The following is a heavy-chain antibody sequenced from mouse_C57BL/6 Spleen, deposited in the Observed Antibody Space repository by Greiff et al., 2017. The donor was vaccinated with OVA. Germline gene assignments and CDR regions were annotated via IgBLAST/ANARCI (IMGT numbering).Heavy chain of an antibody. CDR3: ASNCDEDFDY. CDR2: IYPGDGDT. J-gene: IGHJ2*01. D-gene: IGHD4-1*01. Sequence: VQLQESGPELVKPGASVKISCKASGYAFSSSWMNWVQQRPGKGLEWIGRIYPGDGDTNYNGKFKGKATLTADKSSSTAYMQLSSLTSEDSAVYFCASNCDEDFDYWGQGTTLTVSS. V-gene: IGHV1-82*01. CDR1: GYAFSSSW.